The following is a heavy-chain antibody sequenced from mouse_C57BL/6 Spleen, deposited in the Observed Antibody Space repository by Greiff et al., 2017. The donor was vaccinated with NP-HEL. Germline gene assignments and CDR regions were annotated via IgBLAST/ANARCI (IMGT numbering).Heavy chain of an antibody. CDR2: IYPGDGDT. CDR1: GYAFSSYW. Sequence: VKLVESGAELVKPGASVKISCKASGYAFSSYWMNWVKQRPGKGLEWIGQIYPGDGDTNYNGKFKGKATLTADKSSSTAYMQLSSLTSEDSAVYFCARSGGYWYFDVWGTGTTVTVSS. D-gene: IGHD1-1*02. V-gene: IGHV1-80*01. J-gene: IGHJ1*03. CDR3: ARSGGYWYFDV.